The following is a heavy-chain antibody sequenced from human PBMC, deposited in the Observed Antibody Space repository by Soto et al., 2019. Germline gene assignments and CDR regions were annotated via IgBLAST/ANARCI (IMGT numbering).Heavy chain of an antibody. Sequence: SETLSLTCTVSGGSISSSSYYWGWIRQPPGKGLEWIGSIYYSGSTYYNPSLKSRVTTSVDTSKNQFSLKLSSVTAADTAVYYCARHQYSSSWFEKQDYFDYWGQGTLVTVSS. CDR2: IYYSGST. D-gene: IGHD6-13*01. V-gene: IGHV4-39*01. J-gene: IGHJ4*02. CDR3: ARHQYSSSWFEKQDYFDY. CDR1: GGSISSSSYY.